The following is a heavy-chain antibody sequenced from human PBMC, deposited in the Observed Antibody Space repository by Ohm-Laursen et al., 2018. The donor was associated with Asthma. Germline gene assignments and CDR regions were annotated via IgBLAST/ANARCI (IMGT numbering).Heavy chain of an antibody. CDR1: GFTFSSYA. Sequence: SLRLSCTASGFTFSSYAMSWVRQAPGKGLEWVAVISYDGSKKYYADSVKGRFTISRDNSKNTLYLQMNSLRAEDTAVYYCAKDSSATTSPSFDYWGQGTLVTVSS. V-gene: IGHV3-30*18. J-gene: IGHJ4*02. D-gene: IGHD1-1*01. CDR3: AKDSSATTSPSFDY. CDR2: ISYDGSKK.